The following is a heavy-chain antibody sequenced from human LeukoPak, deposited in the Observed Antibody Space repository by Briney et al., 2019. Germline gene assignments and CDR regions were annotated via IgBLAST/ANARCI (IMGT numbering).Heavy chain of an antibody. CDR1: GFTFSDYG. J-gene: IGHJ4*02. CDR3: AKDLSRRYYDVYYFDY. D-gene: IGHD3-16*01. V-gene: IGHV3-30*02. CDR2: IQYDGSNK. Sequence: GGSLRLSCAASGFTFSDYGMHWVRQAPGKGLEWVAFIQYDGSNKYYADSVKGRFTISRDNSKNTLYLQMNSLRAEDTAVYYCAKDLSRRYYDVYYFDYWGQGTLVTVSS.